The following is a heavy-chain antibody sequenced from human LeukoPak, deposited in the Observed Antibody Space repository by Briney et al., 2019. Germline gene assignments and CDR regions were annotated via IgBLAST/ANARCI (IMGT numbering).Heavy chain of an antibody. CDR2: IYYSGST. V-gene: IGHV4-61*01. CDR1: GGSISSGSYY. D-gene: IGHD1-26*01. J-gene: IGHJ4*02. Sequence: SETLSLTCIVSGGSISSGSYYWNWIRQPPGKGLEWIGYIYYSGSTNYNPSLKSRVTISVDTSKNQFSLKLSSVTAADTAVYYCARALGGGSYLFDYWGQGTLVTVSS. CDR3: ARALGGGSYLFDY.